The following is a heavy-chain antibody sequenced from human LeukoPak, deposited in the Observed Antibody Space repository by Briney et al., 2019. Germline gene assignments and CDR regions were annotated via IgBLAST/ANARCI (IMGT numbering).Heavy chain of an antibody. CDR1: GFTFSSYE. D-gene: IGHD3-10*01. Sequence: PGGSLRLSCAASGFTFSSYEMDWVRQAPGKGLEWVSYISSDGRTVHYPDSLRGRFTISRDNVKNTVYLQMDSLRAEDTALYYCTRGPPDYGSGSYFDNWGQGTLVTVSS. J-gene: IGHJ4*02. V-gene: IGHV3-48*03. CDR2: ISSDGRTV. CDR3: TRGPPDYGSGSYFDN.